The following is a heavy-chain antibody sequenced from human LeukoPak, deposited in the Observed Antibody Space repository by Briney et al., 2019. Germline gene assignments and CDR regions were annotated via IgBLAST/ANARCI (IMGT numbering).Heavy chain of an antibody. CDR2: IYTSGST. Sequence: PSQTLSLTCTVSGGSISSGSYYWSWIRQPAGKGLEWIGRIYTSGSTNCNPSLKSRVTISVDTSKNQFSLKLSSVTAADTAVYYCARASSSSSSAHYYYYYMDVWGKGTTVTVSS. CDR1: GGSISSGSYY. D-gene: IGHD6-6*01. CDR3: ARASSSSSSAHYYYYYMDV. V-gene: IGHV4-61*02. J-gene: IGHJ6*03.